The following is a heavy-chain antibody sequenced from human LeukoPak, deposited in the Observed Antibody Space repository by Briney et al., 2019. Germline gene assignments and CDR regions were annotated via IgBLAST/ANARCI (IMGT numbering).Heavy chain of an antibody. CDR3: ARSCCYSITVGNY. J-gene: IGHJ4*02. D-gene: IGHD2/OR15-2a*01. V-gene: IGHV3-23*01. CDR1: GFTFSTYA. Sequence: GGSLRLSCAASGFTFSTYAMSWVRQAPGRGLEWVSTISGSGASTYYADSMKGRFTISRDNSKNTLYVQMNSLRAEDTAVYYCARSCCYSITVGNYWGQGTLVTVSS. CDR2: ISGSGAST.